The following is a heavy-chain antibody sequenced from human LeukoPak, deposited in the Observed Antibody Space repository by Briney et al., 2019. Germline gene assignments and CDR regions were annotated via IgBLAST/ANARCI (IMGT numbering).Heavy chain of an antibody. CDR1: GGSFSGYY. D-gene: IGHD3-3*01. J-gene: IGHJ5*02. Sequence: SETLSLTCAVYGGSFSGYYWSWIRQPPGKGLEWIGEINHSGSTNYNPSLKSRVTISVDTSKNQFSLELSSVTAADTAVYYCARQARRYDFWSGYPNWFDPWGQGTLVTVSS. V-gene: IGHV4-34*01. CDR3: ARQARRYDFWSGYPNWFDP. CDR2: INHSGST.